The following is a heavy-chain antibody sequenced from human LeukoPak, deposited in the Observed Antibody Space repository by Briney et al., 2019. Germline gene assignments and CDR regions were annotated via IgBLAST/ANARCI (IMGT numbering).Heavy chain of an antibody. CDR3: ARGPTMVRGPKDY. D-gene: IGHD3-10*01. CDR2: IKSKTDGGTT. V-gene: IGHV3-15*01. J-gene: IGHJ4*02. Sequence: PGGSLRLSCAASGFTFSNAWMSWVRQAPGKGLEWVGCIKSKTDGGTTDYAAPVKGRFTISRDDSKNTLYLQMNSLKTEDTAVYYCARGPTMVRGPKDYWGQGTLVTVSS. CDR1: GFTFSNAW.